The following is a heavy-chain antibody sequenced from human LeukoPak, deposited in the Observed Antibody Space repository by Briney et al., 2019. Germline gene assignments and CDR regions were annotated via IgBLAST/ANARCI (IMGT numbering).Heavy chain of an antibody. CDR1: GFTFSSYG. CDR2: IWYDGSNK. V-gene: IGHV3-33*01. D-gene: IGHD2-15*01. J-gene: IGHJ4*02. Sequence: PGGSLRLSCAASGFTFSSYGMHWVRQAPGKGLEWVAVIWYDGSNKYYADSVKGRFTISRDNSKNTLYLQMNSLRAEDTAVYYCARDGASYCRGGSCYFGYWGQGTLVTVSS. CDR3: ARDGASYCRGGSCYFGY.